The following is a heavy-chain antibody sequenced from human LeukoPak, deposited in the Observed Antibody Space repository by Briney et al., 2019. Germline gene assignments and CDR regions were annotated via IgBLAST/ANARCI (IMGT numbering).Heavy chain of an antibody. Sequence: SETLSLTCIVSGGSISSYYWSWIRQPPGKGLEWIGYIYYSGSTNYNPSLKSRVTISVDTSKNQFSLKLSSVTAADTAVYYCARWSSGFDAFDIWGQGTMVTVSS. CDR3: ARWSSGFDAFDI. J-gene: IGHJ3*02. CDR1: GGSISSYY. D-gene: IGHD3-22*01. V-gene: IGHV4-59*08. CDR2: IYYSGST.